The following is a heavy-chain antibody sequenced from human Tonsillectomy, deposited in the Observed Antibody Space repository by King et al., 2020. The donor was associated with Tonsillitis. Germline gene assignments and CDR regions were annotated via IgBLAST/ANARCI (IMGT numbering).Heavy chain of an antibody. J-gene: IGHJ4*02. CDR1: GASISHYY. CDR2: IYNTGST. D-gene: IGHD2-21*02. V-gene: IGHV4-59*01. CDR3: ARDRRTASY. Sequence: QLQESGPGLVKPSETLSLTCTVSGASISHYYWSWIRQPPGKGLEWIWDIYNTGSTNYNPALEIRVTISLATSNNQFSLKLTSVTAADTAVYYCARDRRTASYWGQGALVTVSP.